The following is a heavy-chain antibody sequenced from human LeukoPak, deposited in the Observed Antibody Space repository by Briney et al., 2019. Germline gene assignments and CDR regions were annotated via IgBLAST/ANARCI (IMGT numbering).Heavy chain of an antibody. CDR1: GYTFTSYY. V-gene: IGHV1-46*01. D-gene: IGHD6-13*01. CDR2: INPSGGST. Sequence: GASVKVSCKASGYTFTSYYMHWVRQAPGQGLEWMGIINPSGGSTSYAQKFQGRVTMTRDTSISTAYMELSRLRSDDTAVYYCARGGIAALVSFDYWGQGTLVTVSS. CDR3: ARGGIAALVSFDY. J-gene: IGHJ4*02.